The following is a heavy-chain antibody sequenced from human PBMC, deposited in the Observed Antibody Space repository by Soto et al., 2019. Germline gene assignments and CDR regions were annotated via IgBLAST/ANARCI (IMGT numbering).Heavy chain of an antibody. CDR2: IYYSGST. CDR3: ARGRGGSGWAYYYGMDV. V-gene: IGHV4-59*01. Sequence: SETLSLTCTVSGGSISSYYWSWFRQPPGKGLEWIGYIYYSGSTNYNPSLKSRVTVSVDTSKNQFSLKLSSVTAADTAIYYCARGRGGSGWAYYYGMDVWGQGTTVTVSS. CDR1: GGSISSYY. D-gene: IGHD6-19*01. J-gene: IGHJ6*02.